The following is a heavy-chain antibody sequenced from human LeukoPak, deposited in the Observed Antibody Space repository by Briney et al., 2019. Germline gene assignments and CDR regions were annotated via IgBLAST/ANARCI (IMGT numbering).Heavy chain of an antibody. V-gene: IGHV3-48*01. J-gene: IGHJ4*02. CDR2: ISSSSSTI. D-gene: IGHD4-17*01. Sequence: GGSLRLSCAASGFTFSSYSMNWVRQAPGKGLEGVSYISSSSSTIYYADSVEGRFTISRDNAKNSLYLQMNSLRAEDTAVYYCAIDYGDYNFDYWGQGTLVTVSS. CDR1: GFTFSSYS. CDR3: AIDYGDYNFDY.